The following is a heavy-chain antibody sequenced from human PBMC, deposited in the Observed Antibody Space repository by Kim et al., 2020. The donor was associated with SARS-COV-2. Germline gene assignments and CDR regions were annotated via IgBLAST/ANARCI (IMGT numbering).Heavy chain of an antibody. V-gene: IGHV1-46*01. D-gene: IGHD6-13*01. J-gene: IGHJ1*01. CDR3: ARDPNSSNGYFQH. Sequence: YAQTFQGRVTMTRDTSTSTVYMELSSLRSEDTAVYYCARDPNSSNGYFQHWGQGTLVTVSS.